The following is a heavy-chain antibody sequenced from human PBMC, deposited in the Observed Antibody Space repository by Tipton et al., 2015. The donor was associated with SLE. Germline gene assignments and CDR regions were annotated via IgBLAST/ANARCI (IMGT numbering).Heavy chain of an antibody. CDR1: GFTFSTYA. CDR3: ARDVVGPPVSYYGLDV. D-gene: IGHD2-15*01. CDR2: ISYDGSNK. V-gene: IGHV3-30*04. Sequence: RSLRLSCAASGFTFSTYAMHWVRQAPGKGLEWVAVISYDGSNKYYADSVKGRFTISRDNSMNTLYLQMNSLRAEDTAVYYCARDVVGPPVSYYGLDVWGQGTTVTVSS. J-gene: IGHJ6*02.